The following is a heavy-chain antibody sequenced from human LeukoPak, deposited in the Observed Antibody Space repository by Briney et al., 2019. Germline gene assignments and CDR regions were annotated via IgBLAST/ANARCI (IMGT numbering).Heavy chain of an antibody. J-gene: IGHJ4*02. CDR1: GGSISSSNW. CDR2: IYHSGST. Sequence: SETLSLTCAVSGGSISSSNWWSWVRQPPGKGLEWIGNIYHSGSTYYNPSLKSRVTISIDTARSQFSLKLSSVTAADTAVYYCARVWSDSGTYYDDRGAFDYWGQGTLVTVSS. V-gene: IGHV4-4*02. CDR3: ARVWSDSGTYYDDRGAFDY. D-gene: IGHD1-26*01.